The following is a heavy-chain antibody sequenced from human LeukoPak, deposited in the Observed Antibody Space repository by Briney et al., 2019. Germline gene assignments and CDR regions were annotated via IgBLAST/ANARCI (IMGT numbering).Heavy chain of an antibody. CDR1: GFTFSSYG. CDR3: ARRVLWFGELPFNWFDP. CDR2: IRYDGINK. V-gene: IGHV3-30*02. D-gene: IGHD3-10*01. J-gene: IGHJ5*02. Sequence: GGSLRLSCAASGFTFSSYGMHWVRQAPGKGLEWVAFIRYDGINKYYADSVKGRFTISRDNSRNTLYLQMNSLRPEDTAVYYCARRVLWFGELPFNWFDPWGQGTLVTVSS.